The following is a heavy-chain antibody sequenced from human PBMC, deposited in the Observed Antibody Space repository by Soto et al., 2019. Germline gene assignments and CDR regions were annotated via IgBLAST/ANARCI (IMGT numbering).Heavy chain of an antibody. Sequence: ASVKVSCKASGYTFNAYYIHWVRQAPGQGLEWVGRINPNSGDTTYAQKFEGRVTMTRDTSISTAYLELSGLRSDDTAIYYCARYPRPLYTFDYWGQGTLVTVSS. J-gene: IGHJ4*02. CDR2: INPNSGDT. V-gene: IGHV1-2*02. CDR1: GYTFNAYY. D-gene: IGHD3-16*01. CDR3: ARYPRPLYTFDY.